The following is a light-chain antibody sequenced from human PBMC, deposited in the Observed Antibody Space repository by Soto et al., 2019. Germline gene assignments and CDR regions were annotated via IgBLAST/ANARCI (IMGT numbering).Light chain of an antibody. J-gene: IGKJ3*01. CDR3: QKSDHLPL. V-gene: IGKV1-33*01. CDR2: DAY. CDR1: HDIGNS. Sequence: QMTQSPPSLSASVGDRVTITCQASHDIGNSLNWYQDKPGPAPSLVIYDAYNLETGVPSTFSGGGYGTHFTFTISSLRPEDIGTYYCQKSDHLPLFGPGTKVDIK.